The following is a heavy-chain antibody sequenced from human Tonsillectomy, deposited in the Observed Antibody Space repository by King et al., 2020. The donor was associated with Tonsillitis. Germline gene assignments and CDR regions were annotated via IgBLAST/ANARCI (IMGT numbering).Heavy chain of an antibody. CDR2: IDWDDDK. J-gene: IGHJ6*02. D-gene: IGHD3-22*01. Sequence: VTLKESGPALVKPTQTLTLTCTFSGFSLSTSGMCVIWIRQPPGKALEWLALIDWDDDKYYSTSLKTRLTISKDTSKNQVVLTMTNIDPVETATYYCARISGVSSGYYYPSYYYYGMDVWGQGTTVTVSS. V-gene: IGHV2-70*01. CDR3: ARISGVSSGYYYPSYYYYGMDV. CDR1: GFSLSTSGMC.